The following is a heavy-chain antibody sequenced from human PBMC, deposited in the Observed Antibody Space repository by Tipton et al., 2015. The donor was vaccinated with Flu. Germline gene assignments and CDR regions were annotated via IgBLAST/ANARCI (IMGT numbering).Heavy chain of an antibody. V-gene: IGHV4-39*07. Sequence: TLSLTCTVSGDSLTNSPYSWGWIRQPPGKGLEWIGTIYYSGITPYSPSLKSRVTMSLDPSKNQFSLELSSVTAAGTAVYYCARIPNIVATKKMFDYWGQGTLVTVSS. CDR1: GDSLTNSPYS. CDR2: IYYSGIT. CDR3: ARIPNIVATKKMFDY. J-gene: IGHJ4*02. D-gene: IGHD5-12*01.